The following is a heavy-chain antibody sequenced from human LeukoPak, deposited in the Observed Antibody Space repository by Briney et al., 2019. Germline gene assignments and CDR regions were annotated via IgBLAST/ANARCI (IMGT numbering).Heavy chain of an antibody. CDR2: ISSSSSYI. D-gene: IGHD2-2*01. Sequence: PGGSLRLSCAASGFTFSSYSMNWVRQAPGKGLEWVSSISSSSSYIYYADSVKGRFTISRDNAKNSLYLQMNSLRAEDTAVYYCARDLQSSSPTPAGFDPWGRGTLVTVSS. CDR3: ARDLQSSSPTPAGFDP. CDR1: GFTFSSYS. J-gene: IGHJ5*02. V-gene: IGHV3-21*01.